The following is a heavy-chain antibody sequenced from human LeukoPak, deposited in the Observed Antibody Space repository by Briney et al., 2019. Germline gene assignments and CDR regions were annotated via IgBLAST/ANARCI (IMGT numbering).Heavy chain of an antibody. D-gene: IGHD5-24*01. CDR3: ARDTAGDDSGGFDI. CDR1: GGTLRSYA. Sequence: PAKVSRKAFGGTLRSYAISWGGKGPGQRGEGVGRIIPISGITSYAQRFQGRVTITADKSTSAAYMNLSSLTPADTAVFYCARDTAGDDSGGFDIWGRGTMITVSS. J-gene: IGHJ3*02. V-gene: IGHV1-69*04. CDR2: IIPISGIT.